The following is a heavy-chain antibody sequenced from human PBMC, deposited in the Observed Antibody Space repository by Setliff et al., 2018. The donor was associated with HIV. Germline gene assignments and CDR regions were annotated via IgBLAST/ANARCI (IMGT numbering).Heavy chain of an antibody. D-gene: IGHD3-3*01. V-gene: IGHV3-30*04. CDR3: ARVFQSYFFDF. CDR1: GFIFGDYA. Sequence: GGSLRLSCAASGFIFGDYAIHCVRQAPGKGLEWVAAVSYDGTKTYYADSVKGRFTISRDKSKNTPYLQMNSLRTEDTAVYYCARVFQSYFFDFWGQGTLVTVSS. J-gene: IGHJ4*02. CDR2: VSYDGTKT.